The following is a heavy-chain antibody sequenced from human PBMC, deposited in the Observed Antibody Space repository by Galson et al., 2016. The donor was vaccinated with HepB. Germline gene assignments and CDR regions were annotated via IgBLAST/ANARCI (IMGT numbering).Heavy chain of an antibody. Sequence: SLRLSCAASGVTVSSNYMSWVRQAPGKGLEWVSVIFSGGYTYYADSVKGRFNTSRDNSKNMVYLQMDGLRVEDTATYYCAKVRDGYDWGAFDIWGLGTTVSVSS. CDR1: GVTVSSNY. D-gene: IGHD3-16*01. V-gene: IGHV3-53*01. CDR2: IFSGGYT. J-gene: IGHJ6*02. CDR3: AKVRDGYDWGAFDI.